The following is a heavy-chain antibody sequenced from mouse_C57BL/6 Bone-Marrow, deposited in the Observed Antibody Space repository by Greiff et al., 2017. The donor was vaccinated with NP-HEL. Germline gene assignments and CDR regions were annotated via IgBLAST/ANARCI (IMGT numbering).Heavy chain of an antibody. CDR2: INPGSGGT. Sequence: VQLQQSGAELVRPGTSVKVSCKASGYAFTNYLIEWVKQRPGQGLEWIGVINPGSGGTNYNEKFKGKATLTADKSSSTAYMQLSSLTSEDSAVYFCARSDSLDYWGQGTTLTVSS. J-gene: IGHJ2*01. CDR1: GYAFTNYL. D-gene: IGHD3-2*01. V-gene: IGHV1-54*01. CDR3: ARSDSLDY.